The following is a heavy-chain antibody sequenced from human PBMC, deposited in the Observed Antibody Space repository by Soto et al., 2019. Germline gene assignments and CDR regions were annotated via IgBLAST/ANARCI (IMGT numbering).Heavy chain of an antibody. CDR1: RDTFTSSS. Sequence: GGSMEIASAASRDTFTSSSMGGVRQNTGKGLEWVATFRESGGTTHYADSVKGRFTISRDASKNMLNWQMNSQRAEDTAIYYCSNKTQWGIISPTNDYWGQGTLVTVSS. V-gene: IGHV3-23*01. J-gene: IGHJ4*02. CDR3: SNKTQWGIISPTNDY. D-gene: IGHD1-26*01. CDR2: FRESGGTT.